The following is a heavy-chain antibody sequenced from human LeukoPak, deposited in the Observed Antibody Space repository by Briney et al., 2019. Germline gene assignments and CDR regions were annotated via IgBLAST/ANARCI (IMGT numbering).Heavy chain of an antibody. CDR1: GGSISSGSYY. V-gene: IGHV4-61*02. D-gene: IGHD4-17*01. J-gene: IGHJ6*03. CDR3: ARVPGAIPYYYYMDV. CDR2: IYTSGST. Sequence: PSQTLSLTCTVSGGSISSGSYYWSWIRQPAGKGLEWIGRIYTSGSTNYNPSLKSRVTISVDTSKNQFSLKLSSVTAADTAVYYCARVPGAIPYYYYMDVWGKGTTVTISS.